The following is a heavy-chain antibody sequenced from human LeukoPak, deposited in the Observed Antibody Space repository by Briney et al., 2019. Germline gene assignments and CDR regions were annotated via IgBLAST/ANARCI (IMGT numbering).Heavy chain of an antibody. CDR3: ARTKGRIAVAGTYYYYGMDV. D-gene: IGHD6-19*01. CDR2: INHSGST. CDR1: GGSFSGYY. V-gene: IGHV4-34*01. J-gene: IGHJ6*02. Sequence: PSETLSLTCAVYGGSFSGYYWSWIRQPPGKGLEWIGEINHSGSTNYNPSLKSRVTISVDTSKNQFSLKLSSVTAADTAVYYCARTKGRIAVAGTYYYYGMDVWGQGTTVTVSS.